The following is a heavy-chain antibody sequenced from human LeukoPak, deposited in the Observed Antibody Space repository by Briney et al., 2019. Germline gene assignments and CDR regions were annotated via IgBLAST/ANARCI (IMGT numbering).Heavy chain of an antibody. V-gene: IGHV4-38-2*02. J-gene: IGHJ4*02. CDR2: IYHSGST. D-gene: IGHD3-9*01. Sequence: SETLSLTCTVSGYSINSGYFWGWIRQPPGKGLEWIGSIYHSGSTNYNPSLKSRVTISVDTSKNQFSLKLSSVTAADTAVYYCARGYDILTGTIGYWGQGTLVTVSS. CDR1: GYSINSGYF. CDR3: ARGYDILTGTIGY.